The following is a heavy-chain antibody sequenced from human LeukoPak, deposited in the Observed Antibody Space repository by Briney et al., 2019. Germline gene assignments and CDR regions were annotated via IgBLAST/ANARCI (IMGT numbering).Heavy chain of an antibody. CDR2: MYLSGTT. J-gene: IGHJ4*02. D-gene: IGHD3-22*01. CDR3: AGLVGRYSSGLYYYYFDY. CDR1: GGSINSLDL. V-gene: IGHV4-4*02. Sequence: SGTLSLTCTVSGGSINSLDLWSWVRQPPGKGLEWIGGMYLSGTTHSNPSVKSRVTISIDKSKNQFFLNLSSVTAADTAVYYCAGLVGRYSSGLYYYYFDYWGQGTLVTVSS.